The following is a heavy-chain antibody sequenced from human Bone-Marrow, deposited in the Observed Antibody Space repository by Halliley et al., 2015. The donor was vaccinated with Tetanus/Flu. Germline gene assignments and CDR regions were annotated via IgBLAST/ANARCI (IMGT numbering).Heavy chain of an antibody. V-gene: IGHV4-31*02. J-gene: IGHJ5*02. CDR2: MDYSGIT. D-gene: IGHD3-10*01. CDR3: ARGMRSFPGHGRHNWFDP. Sequence: MDYSGITYYNPSLKSRVIISEDMSKNQFSLRLSSVTAADPAVYYCARGMRSFPGHGRHNWFDPWGQGTLVTVST.